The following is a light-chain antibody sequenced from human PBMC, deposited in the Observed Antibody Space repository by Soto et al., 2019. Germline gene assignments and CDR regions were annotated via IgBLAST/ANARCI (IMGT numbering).Light chain of an antibody. Sequence: AIQMTQSPSSLSAAVRDRVTITSRSRQGIRNDLCWYQKKPXKAPKLXXYAASSLESGVPSRCSGSRYGRDFSLTINSLQTEDYVDYYCQQTYTNPPITFGQGTRLEIK. J-gene: IGKJ5*01. V-gene: IGKV1-6*01. CDR1: QGIRND. CDR3: QQTYTNPPIT. CDR2: AAS.